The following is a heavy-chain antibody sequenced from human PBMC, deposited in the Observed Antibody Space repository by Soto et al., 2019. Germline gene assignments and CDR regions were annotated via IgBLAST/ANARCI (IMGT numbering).Heavy chain of an antibody. J-gene: IGHJ4*02. CDR2: ISGSGGST. D-gene: IGHD6-13*01. V-gene: IGHV3-23*01. CDR1: GFTFSSYA. Sequence: PGGSLRLSCAASGFTFSSYAMSWVRQAPGKGLEWVSAISGSGGSTYYADSVKGRFTISRDNSKNTLYLQMNSLRAEDTAVYYCADRIAAAGVSGFDYWGQGTLVTVSS. CDR3: ADRIAAAGVSGFDY.